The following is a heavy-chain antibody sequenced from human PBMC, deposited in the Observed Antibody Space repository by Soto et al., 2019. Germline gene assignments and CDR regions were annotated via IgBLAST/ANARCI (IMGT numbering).Heavy chain of an antibody. CDR2: ISYDGSNK. V-gene: IGHV3-30*18. CDR1: GFTFSSYG. Sequence: GGSLRLSCAASGFTFSSYGMHWVRQAPGKGLEWVAVISYDGSNKYYADSVKGRFTISRDNSKNTLYLQMNSLRAEDTAVYYCAKLAYYYDSSGWAFDIWGQGTMVTVSS. D-gene: IGHD3-22*01. J-gene: IGHJ3*02. CDR3: AKLAYYYDSSGWAFDI.